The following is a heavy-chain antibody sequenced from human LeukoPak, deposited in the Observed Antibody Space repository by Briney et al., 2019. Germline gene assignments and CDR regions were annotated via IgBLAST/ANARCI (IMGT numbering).Heavy chain of an antibody. CDR1: GFTFSTYT. V-gene: IGHV3-21*01. CDR3: ARDGRGRDYCSSGSCYWYFDL. CDR2: ISSSSSYI. J-gene: IGHJ2*01. D-gene: IGHD2-15*01. Sequence: GGSLRLSCAASGFTFSTYTMHWVRQAPGKELEWVSSISSSSSYIYYADSVKGRFTISRDNAKNSLYLLMNSLRAEDTALYYCARDGRGRDYCSSGSCYWYFDLWGRGTLVTVSS.